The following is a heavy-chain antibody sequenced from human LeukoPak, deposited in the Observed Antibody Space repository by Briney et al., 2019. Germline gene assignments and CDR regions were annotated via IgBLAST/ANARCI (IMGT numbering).Heavy chain of an antibody. CDR2: INPNSGGT. V-gene: IGHV1-2*02. Sequence: ASVKVSCKASGYTFTGYYMHWVRQAPGQGLEWMGWINPNSGGTNYAQKFQGRVTMTRDTSISTAYMELSRLRSDDTAVYYCARGYCGGDCPQYYYYYYYMDVWGKGTTVTVSS. CDR3: ARGYCGGDCPQYYYYYYYMDV. J-gene: IGHJ6*03. D-gene: IGHD2-21*01. CDR1: GYTFTGYY.